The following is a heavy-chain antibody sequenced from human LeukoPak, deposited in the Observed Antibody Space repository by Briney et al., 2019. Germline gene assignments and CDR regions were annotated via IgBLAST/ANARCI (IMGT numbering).Heavy chain of an antibody. V-gene: IGHV3-74*01. CDR2: INSDGSST. CDR1: GFTFSSYA. J-gene: IGHJ6*02. Sequence: PGGSLRLSCAASGFTFSSYAMSWVRQAPGKGLVWVSRINSDGSSTSYADSVKGRFTISRDNAKNTLYLQMNSLRAEDTAVYYCARDRRSYYYYYGMDVWGQGTTVTVSS. CDR3: ARDRRSYYYYYGMDV.